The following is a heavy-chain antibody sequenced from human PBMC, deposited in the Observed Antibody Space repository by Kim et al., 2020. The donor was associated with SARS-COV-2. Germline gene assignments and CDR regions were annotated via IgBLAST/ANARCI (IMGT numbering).Heavy chain of an antibody. CDR3: ARDGAANYYYYGMDV. J-gene: IGHJ6*02. Sequence: SVKVSCKASGGTFSSYAISWVRQAPGQGLEWMGRIIPILGIANYAQKFQGRVTITADKSTSTAYMELSSLRSEDTAVYYCARDGAANYYYYGMDVWGQGTTVTVSS. CDR2: IIPILGIA. CDR1: GGTFSSYA. V-gene: IGHV1-69*04. D-gene: IGHD6-25*01.